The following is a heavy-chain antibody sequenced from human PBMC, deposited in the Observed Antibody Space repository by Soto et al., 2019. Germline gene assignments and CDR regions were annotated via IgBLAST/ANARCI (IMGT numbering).Heavy chain of an antibody. CDR1: GYKFNTYF. CDR3: ARDTSNSFDY. J-gene: IGHJ4*02. CDR2: ISPHNGNT. Sequence: HVQLVQSGGELKEPGASVKVSCNTSGYKFNTYFITWVRQAPGQGLEWMGWISPHNGNTNYAEKFQGRVTMTTDTITKTAYMDLRNLRFDDTAVYYCARDTSNSFDYWGQGTLVTVSS. V-gene: IGHV1-18*01. D-gene: IGHD2-2*01.